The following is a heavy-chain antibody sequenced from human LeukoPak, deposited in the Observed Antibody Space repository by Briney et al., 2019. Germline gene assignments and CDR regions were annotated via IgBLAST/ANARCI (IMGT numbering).Heavy chain of an antibody. CDR2: ISGSGGST. J-gene: IGHJ4*02. CDR1: GFTFSSYG. D-gene: IGHD3-3*01. CDR3: ARAAGVGFEMGYDFWSGYYNRFPHFDY. V-gene: IGHV3-23*01. Sequence: PGGSLRLSCAASGFTFSSYGMSWVRQAPGKGLEWVSAISGSGGSTYYADSVKGRFTISRDNSKNTLYLQMNSLRAEDTAAYYCARAAGVGFEMGYDFWSGYYNRFPHFDYWGQGTLVTASS.